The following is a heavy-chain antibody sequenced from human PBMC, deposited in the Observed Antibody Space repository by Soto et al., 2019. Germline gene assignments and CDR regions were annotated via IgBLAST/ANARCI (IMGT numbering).Heavy chain of an antibody. CDR1: GFTFSSYV. D-gene: IGHD4-17*01. CDR3: ARGPYGDYSYYFDY. V-gene: IGHV3-33*01. CDR2: IWYDGSNK. J-gene: IGHJ4*02. Sequence: GGSLRLSCAASGFTFSSYVMHWVRQAPGKGLEWVAVIWYDGSNKYYADSVKGRFTISRDNSKNTLYLQMNSLRAEDTAVYYCARGPYGDYSYYFDYWGQGTLVTVSS.